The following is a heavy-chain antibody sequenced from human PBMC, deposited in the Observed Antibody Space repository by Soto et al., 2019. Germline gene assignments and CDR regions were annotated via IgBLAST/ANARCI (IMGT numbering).Heavy chain of an antibody. CDR3: ARESRYCSGGSCYFLPGIDY. CDR1: GGTFSSYA. D-gene: IGHD2-15*01. CDR2: IIPIFGTA. Sequence: QVQLVQSGAEVKKPGSSVKVSCKASGGTFSSYAISWVRQAPGQGLEWMGGIIPIFGTANYAQKFQGRVTLTADGSTRTAYRELSSLRSEDTAVYYCARESRYCSGGSCYFLPGIDYWGQGTLVTVSS. V-gene: IGHV1-69*12. J-gene: IGHJ4*02.